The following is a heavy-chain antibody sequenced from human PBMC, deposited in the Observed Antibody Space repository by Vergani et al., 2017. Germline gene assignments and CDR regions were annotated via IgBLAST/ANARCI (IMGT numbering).Heavy chain of an antibody. J-gene: IGHJ6*03. CDR1: GGSSTSYH. Sequence: QVQLQQWGGGLLKPSETLSLTCVVNGGSSTSYHWTWIRQSPGEGLEWVGDIDHTGRPDYNPSLKSRLTMSVDKSRNQFSLTLNSVTATDTAIYFGARVNTETNGHLYYYDYMDVWGQGTAGTVS. D-gene: IGHD4-11*01. CDR2: IDHTGRP. CDR3: ARVNTETNGHLYYYDYMDV. V-gene: IGHV4-34*01.